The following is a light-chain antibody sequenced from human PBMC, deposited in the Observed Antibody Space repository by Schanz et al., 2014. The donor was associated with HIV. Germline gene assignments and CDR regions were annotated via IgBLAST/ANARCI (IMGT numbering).Light chain of an antibody. CDR3: QQRSNWPPFT. J-gene: IGKJ3*01. Sequence: EIVLTQSPGTLSLSPGERATLSCRASQSVSNSLAWYQQKPGQTPRLLIYAASTRATGIPVRFSGTGSGTDFTLTITRLEPEDFAVYYCQQRSNWPPFTFGPGTKVDIK. CDR1: QSVSNS. V-gene: IGKV3-11*01. CDR2: AAS.